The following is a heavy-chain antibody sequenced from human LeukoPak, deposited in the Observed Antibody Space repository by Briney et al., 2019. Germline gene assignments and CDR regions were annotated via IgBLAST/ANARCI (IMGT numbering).Heavy chain of an antibody. CDR2: IYYSGST. V-gene: IGHV4-59*01. CDR3: ARGVRGVIITYMDV. CDR1: GGSISSYY. J-gene: IGHJ6*03. D-gene: IGHD3-10*01. Sequence: SETLSLTCTVSGGSISSYYWSWIRQPPGKGLEWIGYIYYSGSTNYNPSLKSRVTISVDTSKNQFSLKLSSVTAAATAVYYCARGVRGVIITYMDVWGKGTTVTISS.